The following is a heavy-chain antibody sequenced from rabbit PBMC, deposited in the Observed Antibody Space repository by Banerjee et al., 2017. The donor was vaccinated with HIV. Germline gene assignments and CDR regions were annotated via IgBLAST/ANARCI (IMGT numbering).Heavy chain of an antibody. V-gene: IGHV1S45*01. CDR1: GFTLSSYW. Sequence: QGQLVESGGGLVQPEGSLTLTCKASGFTLSSYWMWWVRQAPGKGLEWIACIGAGSSGSTYYASWVKGRFTISKTSSTTVTLQMTSLTAADTATYFCARGGSYSDYGSDLWGQGTLVTVS. J-gene: IGHJ3*01. D-gene: IGHD5-1*01. CDR3: ARGGSYSDYGSDL. CDR2: IGAGSSGST.